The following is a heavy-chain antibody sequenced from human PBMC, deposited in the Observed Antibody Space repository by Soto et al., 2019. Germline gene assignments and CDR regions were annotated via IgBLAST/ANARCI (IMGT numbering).Heavy chain of an antibody. D-gene: IGHD6-19*01. V-gene: IGHV1-2*02. CDR2: INPNSGGT. CDR1: VYTFTCYY. CDR3: ARDRGSSGWLDYYYYGMDV. J-gene: IGHJ6*02. Sequence: XSVKVSCQGSVYTFTCYYMHRVRQAPGQGLAWMGWINPNSGGTNYAQKFQGRVTMTRDTSISTAYMELSRLRSDDTAVYYCARDRGSSGWLDYYYYGMDVWGQVSTVTVSS.